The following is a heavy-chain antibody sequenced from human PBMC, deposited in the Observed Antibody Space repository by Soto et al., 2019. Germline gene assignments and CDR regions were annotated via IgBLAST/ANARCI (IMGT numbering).Heavy chain of an antibody. V-gene: IGHV1-2*02. CDR1: GYTFTGYY. J-gene: IGHJ4*02. D-gene: IGHD1-7*01. Sequence: QVQLVQSGAEVKKSGASVKVSCKASGYTFTGYYIHWVRQAPGQGPEWVGEIGTHSGGTKYAQKFQGRVTMTRDTSISTVYMELSNLSPDDTAVYYCGRGRSGELVVFYWGQGTLVTVYS. CDR2: IGTHSGGT. CDR3: GRGRSGELVVFY.